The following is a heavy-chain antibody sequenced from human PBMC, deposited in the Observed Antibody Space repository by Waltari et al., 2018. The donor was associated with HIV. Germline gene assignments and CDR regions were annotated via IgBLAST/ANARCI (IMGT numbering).Heavy chain of an antibody. D-gene: IGHD2-15*01. V-gene: IGHV1-2*06. J-gene: IGHJ5*02. CDR3: TRLLGPECSEETCYNGFDA. CDR1: GYTFSDYY. CDR2: SRPDGNGT. Sequence: QVHLVQSGSAVKKPGASVKVSCKTSGYTFSDYYIHWVRQAPGQGLEWMARSRPDGNGTNFAQKFRGRVTITLDTSLRTAHMELSRLTSDDTAVYFCTRLLGPECSEETCYNGFDAWGQGTLVIVSS.